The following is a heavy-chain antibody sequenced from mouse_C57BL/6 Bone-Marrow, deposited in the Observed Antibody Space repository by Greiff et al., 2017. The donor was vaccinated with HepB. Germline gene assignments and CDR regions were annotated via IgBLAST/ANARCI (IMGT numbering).Heavy chain of an antibody. CDR2: IWWDDDK. CDR3: ARRVYYDYDGSFYYAMDY. D-gene: IGHD2-4*01. J-gene: IGHJ4*01. V-gene: IGHV8-8*01. Sequence: QVTLKESGPGILQPSQTLSLTCSFSGFSLSTFGMGVGWIRQPSGKGLEWLAHIWWDDDKYYNPALKSRLTISKDTSKNQVFLKIANVDTADTATYYCARRVYYDYDGSFYYAMDYWGQGTSVTVSS. CDR1: GFSLSTFGMG.